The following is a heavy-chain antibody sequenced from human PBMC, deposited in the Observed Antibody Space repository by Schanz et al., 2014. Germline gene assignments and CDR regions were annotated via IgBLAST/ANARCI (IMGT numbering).Heavy chain of an antibody. CDR1: GFTFSDYY. D-gene: IGHD2-2*01. J-gene: IGHJ4*02. CDR2: ISDSGDST. V-gene: IGHV3-11*01. CDR3: AKVAPAATYLDS. Sequence: QVQLVDFGGGLVKPGGSLRLSCAASGFTFSDYYMTWIRQAPGKGLEWVSDISDSGDSTHYADSVKGRFTISRDNAKNSLFLQMNSLSAEDTAVYYCAKVAPAATYLDSWGLGTLVTVSS.